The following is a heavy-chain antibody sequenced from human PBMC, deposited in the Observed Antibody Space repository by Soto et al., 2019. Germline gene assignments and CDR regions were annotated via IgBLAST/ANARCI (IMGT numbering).Heavy chain of an antibody. V-gene: IGHV3-23*01. CDR2: ISGPGGST. Sequence: EVQLLESGGGLVQPGGSLRLSCAASGFTFSNYAMTRVRQAAGKGLEWVSSISGPGGSTYYADSVKGRFAISRDNSKNTLYLQMNSLRAEDTALYYCARDERIAVAGTDNWGQGTLVTVTS. D-gene: IGHD6-19*01. CDR1: GFTFSNYA. J-gene: IGHJ4*02. CDR3: ARDERIAVAGTDN.